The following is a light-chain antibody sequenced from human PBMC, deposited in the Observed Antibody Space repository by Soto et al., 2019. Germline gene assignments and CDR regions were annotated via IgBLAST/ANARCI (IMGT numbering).Light chain of an antibody. J-gene: IGKJ5*01. Sequence: DIQMTQSPSSLSASVGDRVTITCRASHSISSYLNWYQQKPGKAPKLLIYAASSLQSGVPSRFSGSGSGTDFTLTIISLQPEDFATYYCQQSYSTPRSITFGQGTRLDIK. CDR3: QQSYSTPRSIT. CDR2: AAS. CDR1: HSISSY. V-gene: IGKV1-39*01.